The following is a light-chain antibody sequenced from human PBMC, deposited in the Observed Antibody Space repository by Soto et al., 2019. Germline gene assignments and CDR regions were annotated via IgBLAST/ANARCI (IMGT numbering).Light chain of an antibody. CDR3: SSYINSSTLV. Sequence: QSALTQPASVSGSPGQSITMSCTGTSSDVGGYNFVSWYQHHPGKAPKLMIYEDSNRPSGVSNRFSGSKSGNTASLTISGLQAEDEADYYCSSYINSSTLVFGGGTKLTVL. J-gene: IGLJ3*02. CDR2: EDS. CDR1: SSDVGGYNF. V-gene: IGLV2-14*01.